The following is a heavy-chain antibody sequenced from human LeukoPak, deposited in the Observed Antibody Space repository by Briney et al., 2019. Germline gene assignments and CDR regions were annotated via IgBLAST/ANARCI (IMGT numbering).Heavy chain of an antibody. J-gene: IGHJ4*02. CDR2: IYYTGST. V-gene: IGHV4-61*01. CDR3: ATKGPRRGYFDY. Sequence: SETLSLTCTVSGGSVSSDSYYWRWIRQPPGKGLEWIGYIYYTGSTNYNPSLKSRVTISVDMSKNQFSLKLTSVTAADTAVYYCATKGPRRGYFDYWGGGTRVAVSS. CDR1: GGSVSSDSYY.